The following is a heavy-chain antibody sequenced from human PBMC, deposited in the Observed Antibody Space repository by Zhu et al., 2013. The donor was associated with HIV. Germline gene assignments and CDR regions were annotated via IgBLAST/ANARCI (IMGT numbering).Heavy chain of an antibody. V-gene: IGHV1-2*02. CDR2: INPDNGGT. CDR1: GYTFTGYY. D-gene: IGHD4-17*01. Sequence: QVQLVQSGAEVKKPGASVRVSCKGSGYTFTGYYLHWVRQAPGQGLEWMGWINPDNGGTNFAQKFKGRVTVTRDTSVNTAYMELSNLRSDDTAVYFCARDYGEEYWGQGTLVTVSS. J-gene: IGHJ4*02. CDR3: ARDYGEEY.